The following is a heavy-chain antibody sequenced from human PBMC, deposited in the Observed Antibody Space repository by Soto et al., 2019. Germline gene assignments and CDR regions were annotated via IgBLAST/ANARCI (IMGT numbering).Heavy chain of an antibody. CDR1: GESFNGYY. CDR3: ARKTGIRYYFNY. V-gene: IGHV4-34*01. Sequence: QVQLQQWGAGLLKPSETLSLACAVYGESFNGYYWSWIRQPPGKGLEWIGEINHSGNANYNPSLKSRVTISVDTSKNQFSLKLGSVTAADTAVYYCARKTGIRYYFNYWGQGTLVTVSS. D-gene: IGHD3-10*01. CDR2: INHSGNA. J-gene: IGHJ4*02.